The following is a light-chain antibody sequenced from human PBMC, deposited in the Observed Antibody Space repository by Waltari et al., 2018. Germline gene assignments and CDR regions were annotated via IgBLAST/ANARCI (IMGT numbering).Light chain of an antibody. CDR2: INSDGSH. CDR1: SGHSNNI. V-gene: IGLV4-69*01. Sequence: QLVVTQSSSASASLGASVKLTCTLDSGHSNNIIAGLQQQPEKGPRYLMKINSDGSHSKGDEIPDRFSGSSSGAERYLTISNLQSEDEGDYYCQTGGHGTWVFGGGTKLTVL. CDR3: QTGGHGTWV. J-gene: IGLJ3*02.